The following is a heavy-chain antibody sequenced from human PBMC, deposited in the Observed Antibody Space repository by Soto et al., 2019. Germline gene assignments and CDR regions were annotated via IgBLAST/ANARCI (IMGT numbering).Heavy chain of an antibody. D-gene: IGHD3-16*01. Sequence: EVQLLESGGGLVQPGGSLRLSCAASGFTFSTFAMSWVRQAPGKGLESVSRISGSGGTTYYADSVKGRFTISRDDSKNTLYLQVNSLRDEDTAVYYCAKEIGGSYFDSWGQGTLVAVSS. J-gene: IGHJ4*02. CDR2: ISGSGGTT. V-gene: IGHV3-23*01. CDR1: GFTFSTFA. CDR3: AKEIGGSYFDS.